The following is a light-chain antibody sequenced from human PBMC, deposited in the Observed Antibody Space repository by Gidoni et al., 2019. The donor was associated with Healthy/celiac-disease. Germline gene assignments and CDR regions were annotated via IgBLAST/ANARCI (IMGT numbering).Light chain of an antibody. CDR1: QSVRSY. CDR2: DAS. Sequence: EIVLTQSPATLSLSPGERATLSCRASQSVRSYLAWYQQKPGQAPRLLIYDASNRATGIPARFSGSGSGTDLTLTISSLETEDFAVYYCQQRINWPVTFGPGTKVDIK. CDR3: QQRINWPVT. V-gene: IGKV3-11*01. J-gene: IGKJ3*01.